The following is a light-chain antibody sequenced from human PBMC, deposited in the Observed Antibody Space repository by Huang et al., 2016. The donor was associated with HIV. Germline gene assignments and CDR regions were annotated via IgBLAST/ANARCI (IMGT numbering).Light chain of an antibody. CDR1: QSVLKTSNNKNC. V-gene: IGKV4-1*01. CDR2: WAS. CDR3: HQSYDTPQT. Sequence: DIVVTQSPDSLALSLGGRAAINCTASQSVLKTSNNKNCLSWYQLKPGQPPKVLIYWASTRESGVPDRFSGSGSGTHFTLTIASLQAEDVAVYYCHQSYDTPQTFGQGTKVEVK. J-gene: IGKJ1*01.